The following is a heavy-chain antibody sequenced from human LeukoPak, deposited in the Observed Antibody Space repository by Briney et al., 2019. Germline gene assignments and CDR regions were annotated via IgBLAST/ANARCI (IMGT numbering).Heavy chain of an antibody. V-gene: IGHV3-30-3*01. CDR1: GFTFGSYA. J-gene: IGHJ4*02. CDR3: ARDGYDSSGYYYEY. Sequence: PGRSLRLSCAASGFTFGSYAMDWVRQAPGQELEWVAVISYDGSNKYYADSVKGRFTISRDNSKNTLYLQMNSLRAKDTAVYYCARDGYDSSGYYYEYWGQGTLVTVSS. D-gene: IGHD3-22*01. CDR2: ISYDGSNK.